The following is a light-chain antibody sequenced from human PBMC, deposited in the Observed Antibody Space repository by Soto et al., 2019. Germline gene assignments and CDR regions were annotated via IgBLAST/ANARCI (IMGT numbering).Light chain of an antibody. Sequence: IQMTQSPSSLSASVGDRVTITCRASQSIVRNLNWYQQKPGKAPELLIYTASNLESGVPSRFSGSGSGTDFPLTISSLQPEDSAVYYCQQSHSSPLSFGGGTKVEFK. CDR1: QSIVRN. CDR2: TAS. CDR3: QQSHSSPLS. V-gene: IGKV1-39*01. J-gene: IGKJ4*01.